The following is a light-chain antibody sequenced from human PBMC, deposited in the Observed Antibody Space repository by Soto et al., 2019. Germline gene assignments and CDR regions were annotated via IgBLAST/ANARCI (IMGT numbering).Light chain of an antibody. CDR3: SSYTTSSTHVG. J-gene: IGLJ2*01. CDR2: DVS. CDR1: SSDVGSYNS. V-gene: IGLV2-14*01. Sequence: QSALTQPASVSGSPGQSITISCTGTSSDVGSYNSVSWYQQYPGKAPKLMIYDVSNRPSGVSYRFSGSKSGNTASLTISGLQAEDEADYCCSSYTTSSTHVGFGGGTKLTVL.